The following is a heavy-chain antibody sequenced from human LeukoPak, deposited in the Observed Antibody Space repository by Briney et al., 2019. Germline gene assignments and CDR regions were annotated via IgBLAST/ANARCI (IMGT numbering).Heavy chain of an antibody. CDR3: ARTILRFLEWSKPRYYYMDV. Sequence: PSEPLSLTCAVSGYSISSGYYWGWIRQPPGKGLEWIGSIYYSGSTYYNPSLKSRVTISIDTSKNQFSLKLSSVTAADTAVYYCARTILRFLEWSKPRYYYMDVWGKGTTVTVSS. J-gene: IGHJ6*03. V-gene: IGHV4-38-2*01. CDR2: IYYSGST. CDR1: GYSISSGYY. D-gene: IGHD3-3*01.